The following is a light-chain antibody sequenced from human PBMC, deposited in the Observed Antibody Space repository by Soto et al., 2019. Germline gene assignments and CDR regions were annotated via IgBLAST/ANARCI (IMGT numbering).Light chain of an antibody. Sequence: QSALTQPRSVSGSPGQSVTISCTGTSSYVGGYNYVSWYQHHPGKAPKLMIYDVTKRPSGVPDRFSGSKSDNTASLTISGLQAEDEADYYCCSLTTSHTYVFGSGTKLTVL. J-gene: IGLJ1*01. CDR2: DVT. CDR1: SSYVGGYNY. V-gene: IGLV2-11*01. CDR3: CSLTTSHTYV.